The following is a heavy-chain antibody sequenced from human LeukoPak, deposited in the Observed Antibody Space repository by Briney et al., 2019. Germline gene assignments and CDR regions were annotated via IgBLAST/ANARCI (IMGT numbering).Heavy chain of an antibody. J-gene: IGHJ3*02. CDR2: INPDGSEK. D-gene: IGHD2-15*01. V-gene: IGHV3-7*01. Sequence: GGPLRLPCAASGITFSNYWMSWVRQAPGKGLEWVANINPDGSEKNYAHSVKGRFTISRDNAKNSLSLQMNSLRAEDTAVYYCATEPGIGYAFDIWGQGRMVTVSS. CDR3: ATEPGIGYAFDI. CDR1: GITFSNYW.